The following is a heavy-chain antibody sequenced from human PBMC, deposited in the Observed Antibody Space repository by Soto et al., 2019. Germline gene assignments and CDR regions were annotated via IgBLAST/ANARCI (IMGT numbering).Heavy chain of an antibody. Sequence: PGGSLRLSCVASVITFNNFSMTLVRLAPGKGLECVSSISANSANTYYADSVKGRFIISRDNNKSTVYLHMSGLSAEDSALYYCEKDIGRSFVNGYYIDYWAQG. D-gene: IGHD3-9*01. CDR1: VITFNNFS. V-gene: IGHV3-23*01. J-gene: IGHJ4*02. CDR3: EKDIGRSFVNGYYIDY. CDR2: ISANSANT.